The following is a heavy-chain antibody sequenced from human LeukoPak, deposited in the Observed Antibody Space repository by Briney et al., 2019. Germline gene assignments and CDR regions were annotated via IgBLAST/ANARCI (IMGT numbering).Heavy chain of an antibody. CDR1: GGSISSGSYY. CDR2: IYTSGST. J-gene: IGHJ6*03. V-gene: IGHV4-61*02. CDR3: ARGGYYMDV. Sequence: SETLSLTCTVSGGSISSGSYYWSWIRQPAGKGLEWIGRIYTSGSTNYNPSLKSRVTILLGTSKNQFSLKLKSVTAADTAVYYCARGGYYMDVWGKGTTVTVPS.